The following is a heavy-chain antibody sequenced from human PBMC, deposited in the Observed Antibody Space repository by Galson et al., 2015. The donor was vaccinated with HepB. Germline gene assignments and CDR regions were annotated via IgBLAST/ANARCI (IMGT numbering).Heavy chain of an antibody. Sequence: SVKVSCKASGYTFTSYGISWVRQAPGQGLEWMGWISAYNGNTNYAQKLQGRVTMTTDTSTSTAYMELRSLRSDDTAVYYCARALREKSLSYDTVAPFDYWGQGTLVTVSS. D-gene: IGHD4-23*01. CDR3: ARALREKSLSYDTVAPFDY. CDR1: GYTFTSYG. CDR2: ISAYNGNT. V-gene: IGHV1-18*04. J-gene: IGHJ4*02.